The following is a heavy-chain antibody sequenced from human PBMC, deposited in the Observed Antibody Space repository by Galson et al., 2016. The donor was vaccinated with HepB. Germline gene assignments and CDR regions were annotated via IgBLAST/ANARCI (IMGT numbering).Heavy chain of an antibody. D-gene: IGHD5-12*01. V-gene: IGHV3-7*03. Sequence: SLRLSCAASGFTFSSYGMHWVRQAPGKGLEWVADIKRDGSQKQYVESVKGRFTISRDNAEASVYLQMNSLRAEDTAIYYCARDTHDYRRSNNYWGAFDIWGQGTMVTVSS. J-gene: IGHJ3*02. CDR3: ARDTHDYRRSNNYWGAFDI. CDR1: GFTFSSYG. CDR2: IKRDGSQK.